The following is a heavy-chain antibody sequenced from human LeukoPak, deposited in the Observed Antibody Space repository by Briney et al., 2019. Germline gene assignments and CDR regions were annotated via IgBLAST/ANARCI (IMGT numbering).Heavy chain of an antibody. CDR2: SSTYNDNT. CDR1: GYTFNSYG. D-gene: IGHD3-3*01. J-gene: IGHJ4*02. V-gene: IGHV1-18*01. Sequence: ASVKVSCKASGYTFNSYGINWVRQAPGQGLEWMGWSSTYNDNTNYAQKLQGRVTMTTDTSTSTAYMELRSLRSDDTAVYYCARSGDFWSGSTYNFDYWGQGTLVTVSS. CDR3: ARSGDFWSGSTYNFDY.